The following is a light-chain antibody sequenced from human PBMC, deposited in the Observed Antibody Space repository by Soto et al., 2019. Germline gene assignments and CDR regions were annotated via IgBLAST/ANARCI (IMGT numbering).Light chain of an antibody. CDR3: HHYGRSPIFT. V-gene: IGKV3-20*01. CDR2: AAS. Sequence: EVVLTQSPGTLSLSAGERATLSCRASQSVASDHLAWYQQKPGQAPRLLIYAASTRAAGIPDRFSGSGSGTDFTLTISRLEPEDFGVFFCHHYGRSPIFTFGPGPTVDMK. J-gene: IGKJ3*01. CDR1: QSVASDH.